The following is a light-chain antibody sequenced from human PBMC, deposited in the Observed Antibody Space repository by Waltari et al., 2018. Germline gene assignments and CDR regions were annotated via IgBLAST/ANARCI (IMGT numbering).Light chain of an antibody. CDR2: GAS. Sequence: SVAGSGLACYQRKPCQAPTLLICGASTTATGIPDRFSGSGSGTYFTLTISRLDPEDFAVYHCQQYGSSHYDSSPFTFGGGTKVDIK. CDR3: QQYGSSHYDSSPFT. J-gene: IGKJ4*01. V-gene: IGKV3-20*01. CDR1: SVAGSG.